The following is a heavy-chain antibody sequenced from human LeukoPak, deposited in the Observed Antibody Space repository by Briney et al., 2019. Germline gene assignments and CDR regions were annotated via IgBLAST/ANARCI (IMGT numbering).Heavy chain of an antibody. D-gene: IGHD3-10*01. CDR2: ISAYNGNT. CDR3: ARSVVRGVIQGPFDY. Sequence: ASVKVSCKASGYTFTSYGISWVRQAPGQGLEWMGWISAYNGNTNYAQKLQGRVTMTTDTSTSTAYMELRSLRSDDTAVYYCARSVVRGVIQGPFDYWGQGTLVTVSS. J-gene: IGHJ4*02. V-gene: IGHV1-18*01. CDR1: GYTFTSYG.